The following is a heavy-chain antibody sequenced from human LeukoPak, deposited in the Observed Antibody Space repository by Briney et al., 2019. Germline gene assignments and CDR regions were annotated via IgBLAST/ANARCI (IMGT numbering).Heavy chain of an antibody. Sequence: SETLSLTCTVSGGSISSGDYYWSWIRQPPGKGLEWIGYIYYSGSTYYNPSLKSRVTISVDTSKNQFSLKLSSVTAADTAVYYCASRLYCSGGSCYSFDYWGQGTLVTVSS. CDR1: GGSISSGDYY. D-gene: IGHD2-15*01. CDR2: IYYSGST. V-gene: IGHV4-30-4*01. J-gene: IGHJ4*02. CDR3: ASRLYCSGGSCYSFDY.